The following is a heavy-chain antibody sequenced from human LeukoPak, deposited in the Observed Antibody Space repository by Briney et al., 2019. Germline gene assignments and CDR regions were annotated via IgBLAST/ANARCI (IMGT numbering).Heavy chain of an antibody. CDR3: AKDGLFYCSGGSCYFDY. V-gene: IGHV3-9*01. Sequence: PGGSLRLSCAASGFTFDDYAMHWVRQAPGKGPEWVSGISWNSGSIGYADSVKGRFTISRDNAKNSLYLQMNSLRAEDTALYYCAKDGLFYCSGGSCYFDYWGQGTLVTVSS. J-gene: IGHJ4*02. CDR2: ISWNSGSI. CDR1: GFTFDDYA. D-gene: IGHD2-15*01.